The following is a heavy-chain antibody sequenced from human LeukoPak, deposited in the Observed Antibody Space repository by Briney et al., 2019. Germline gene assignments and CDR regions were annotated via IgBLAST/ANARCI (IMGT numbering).Heavy chain of an antibody. CDR3: ARGGAVAVHYDY. Sequence: SETLSLTCTDSGGSIRSYYWSWIRQPARKGLEWIGRIYTSGSTNYNPSLKSRVTISVDKSKNQFSLKLSSVTAADTAVYYCARGGAVAVHYDYWGQGTLVTVSS. D-gene: IGHD6-19*01. V-gene: IGHV4-4*07. CDR1: GGSIRSYY. CDR2: IYTSGST. J-gene: IGHJ4*02.